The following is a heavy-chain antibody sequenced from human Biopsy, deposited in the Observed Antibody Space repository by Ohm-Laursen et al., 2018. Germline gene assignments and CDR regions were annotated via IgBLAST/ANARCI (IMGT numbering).Heavy chain of an antibody. J-gene: IGHJ4*02. CDR3: ARGSNEYGGLYFPH. Sequence: SETLSLTCPVSSGSFTGHYWTWIRQPPGKGLEWIGHISHTGYTSYKSSLKSRVTISLDTSRKHFSLRLTSLAAADTAVYYCARGSNEYGGLYFPHWGQGTLVTVSS. D-gene: IGHD4-23*01. CDR2: ISHTGYT. V-gene: IGHV4-59*11. CDR1: SGSFTGHY.